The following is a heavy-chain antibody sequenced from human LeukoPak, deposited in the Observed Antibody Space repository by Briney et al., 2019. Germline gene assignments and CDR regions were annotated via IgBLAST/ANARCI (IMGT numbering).Heavy chain of an antibody. Sequence: SETLSLTCTVSSGPIYSYYWSWIRQTAGKGLEWIGRLYPGVSTNYNPSLKSRVTMSVDASRNQFALELRDVTAADTAVYYCARLKFYDSTGYSPGHYMDVWGKGTTVTVSS. D-gene: IGHD3-22*01. V-gene: IGHV4-4*07. CDR2: LYPGVST. CDR3: ARLKFYDSTGYSPGHYMDV. CDR1: SGPIYSYY. J-gene: IGHJ6*03.